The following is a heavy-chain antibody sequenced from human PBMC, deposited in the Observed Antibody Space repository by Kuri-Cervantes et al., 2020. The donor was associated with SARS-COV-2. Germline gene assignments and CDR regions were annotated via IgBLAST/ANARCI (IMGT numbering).Heavy chain of an antibody. CDR3: ASARVGVFDF. V-gene: IGHV3-30*04. CDR1: GFTFKTCA. Sequence: GGSLRLSCAASGFTFKTCAMHWVRQAQGKGLEWVAMISSDGINKSYADSVKGRFTNSRDNSRNTLYLQNISLKTEDTAVFYCASARVGVFDFWGQGALVTVSS. CDR2: ISSDGINK. J-gene: IGHJ4*02. D-gene: IGHD2-21*01.